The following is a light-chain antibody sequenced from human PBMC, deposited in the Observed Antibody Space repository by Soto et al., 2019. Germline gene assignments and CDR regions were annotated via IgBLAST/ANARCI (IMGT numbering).Light chain of an antibody. CDR2: TAS. CDR1: QTISRW. V-gene: IGKV1-5*01. Sequence: DIQMTRCPSTLCASVVETVSITCRASQTISRWLAWDQQKPGKAPRLLIYTASTLESGVPSKFSVRGSGTELTLTIICLPRDDFATYFCQEYNNYRTFGQGTKVDI. CDR3: QEYNNYRT. J-gene: IGKJ1*01.